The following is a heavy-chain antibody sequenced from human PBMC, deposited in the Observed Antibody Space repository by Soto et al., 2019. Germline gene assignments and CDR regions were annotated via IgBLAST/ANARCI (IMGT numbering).Heavy chain of an antibody. CDR3: ERDTSFYFDY. CDR1: NYTLITYG. J-gene: IGHJ4*02. Sequence: ASVKFSCTASNYTLITYGITWVRQAPGQGLEWVGWITPYNGNTNYGQNFQGRVTLPADTSTSTAYMELGSLTTDDTAVYYCERDTSFYFDYWGQGTRVTVSS. CDR2: ITPYNGNT. D-gene: IGHD2-2*01. V-gene: IGHV1-18*01.